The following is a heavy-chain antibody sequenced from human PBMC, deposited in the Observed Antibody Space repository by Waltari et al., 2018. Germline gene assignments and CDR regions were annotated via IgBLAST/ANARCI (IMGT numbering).Heavy chain of an antibody. V-gene: IGHV4-31*03. CDR2: IYNRGNT. J-gene: IGHJ1*01. CDR1: GDPISSNYY. Sequence: QVQLQESGPGLVKPSQTLSLTCTVSGDPISSNYYWTWIRQHPGKGLEWIGNIYNRGNTDYNPSLTSRLTISLDTSKNQFSLQLTSVSAADTAVYYCAREPLFWGQGTLVTVSS. CDR3: AREPLF.